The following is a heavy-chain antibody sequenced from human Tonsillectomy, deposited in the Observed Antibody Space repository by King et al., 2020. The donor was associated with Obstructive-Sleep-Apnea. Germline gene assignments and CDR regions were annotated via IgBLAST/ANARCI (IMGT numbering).Heavy chain of an antibody. J-gene: IGHJ4*02. V-gene: IGHV4-28*01. D-gene: IGHD3-22*01. CDR2: IHYRGNT. Sequence: PLQESGPGLVKPSDTLSLICAVSGYFISSSDWWGWIRQPPGKGLEWIGYIHYRGNTYYNPSLESRVTMSLDTSKNQFSLKLNSVTAVDTAVYYCARTPGYYDSSGYYPSGPDYWGQGTLVTVSS. CDR3: ARTPGYYDSSGYYPSGPDY. CDR1: GYFISSSDW.